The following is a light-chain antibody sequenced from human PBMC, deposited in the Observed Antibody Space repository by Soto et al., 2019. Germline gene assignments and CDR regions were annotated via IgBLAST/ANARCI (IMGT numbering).Light chain of an antibody. V-gene: IGKV1-5*01. CDR2: DAS. CDR3: QQYNSYSKWT. J-gene: IGKJ1*01. CDR1: QSISSW. Sequence: DIQMTQSPSTLSASVGDRVTITCRASQSISSWLAWYQQKPGKAPKLLIYDASSLESGVPSRFIGSGSGTEFSLTISSLQPDDFATYYCQQYNSYSKWTFGQGTKVEIK.